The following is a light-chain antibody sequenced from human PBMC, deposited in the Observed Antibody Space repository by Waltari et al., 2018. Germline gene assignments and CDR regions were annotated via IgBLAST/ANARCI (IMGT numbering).Light chain of an antibody. Sequence: QSALTQPASVSGSPGQSISISCTGTSTDVGSYNYVSWYQQHPGSAPKLMIYDVSERPSGVSHRFSGSKSGNTASLTISGLQAEDEADYYCASYTSGNTLIFGGGTRVTVL. J-gene: IGLJ2*01. CDR1: STDVGSYNY. V-gene: IGLV2-14*03. CDR3: ASYTSGNTLI. CDR2: DVS.